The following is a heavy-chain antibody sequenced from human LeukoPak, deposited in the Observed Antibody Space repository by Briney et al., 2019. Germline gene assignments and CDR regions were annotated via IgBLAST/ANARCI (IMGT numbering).Heavy chain of an antibody. V-gene: IGHV4-59*01. J-gene: IGHJ3*02. Sequence: SETLSLTCTVSGGSISDYSWTWIRQPPGKGLEWIGNISYIGSTNYSPSLKSRVTISIDTSKSQFSLKLSSVTAADTAVYYCATGDDYGDSRGAFDIWGHGTMVTVSS. CDR1: GGSISDYS. D-gene: IGHD4-17*01. CDR3: ATGDDYGDSRGAFDI. CDR2: ISYIGST.